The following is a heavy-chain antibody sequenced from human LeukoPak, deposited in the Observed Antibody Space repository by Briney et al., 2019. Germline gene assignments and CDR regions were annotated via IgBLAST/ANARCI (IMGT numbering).Heavy chain of an antibody. CDR3: ARAKRWLQLPPLDY. Sequence: GGSLRLSCAASGFTFSSYWMSWVRQAPGKGLEWVANIKQDGSEKYYVDSVKGRFTISRDNAKNSLYPQMNSLRAEDTAVYYCARAKRWLQLPPLDYWGQGTLVTVSS. CDR2: IKQDGSEK. V-gene: IGHV3-7*01. J-gene: IGHJ4*02. CDR1: GFTFSSYW. D-gene: IGHD5-24*01.